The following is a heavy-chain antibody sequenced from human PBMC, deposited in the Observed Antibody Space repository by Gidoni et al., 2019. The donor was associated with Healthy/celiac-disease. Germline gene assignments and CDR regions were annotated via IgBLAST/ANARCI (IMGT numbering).Heavy chain of an antibody. Sequence: QVQLQQWGAGLLKPSETLSLTCAVYGGSFSGYYWSWTRQPPGKGLEWIGEINHSGSTNYNPSLKSRVTISVDTPKNQFSLKLSSVTAADTAVYYCARGRSGWYPITFDYWGQGTLVTVSS. CDR3: ARGRSGWYPITFDY. CDR2: INHSGST. CDR1: GGSFSGYY. D-gene: IGHD6-19*01. J-gene: IGHJ4*02. V-gene: IGHV4-34*01.